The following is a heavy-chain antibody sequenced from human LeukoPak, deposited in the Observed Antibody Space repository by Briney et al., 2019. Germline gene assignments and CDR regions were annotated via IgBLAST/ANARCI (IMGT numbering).Heavy chain of an antibody. CDR3: AKDRGGWLHPFDY. Sequence: PGGSLRLSCAASGFTFSSYAMNWVRQAPGKGLEWVSAISGSGGSTYYADSVKGRFTISIDNSKNTLYLQMNSLRAEDTAVYYCAKDRGGWLHPFDYWGQGTLVTVSS. V-gene: IGHV3-23*01. CDR2: ISGSGGST. CDR1: GFTFSSYA. D-gene: IGHD5-24*01. J-gene: IGHJ4*02.